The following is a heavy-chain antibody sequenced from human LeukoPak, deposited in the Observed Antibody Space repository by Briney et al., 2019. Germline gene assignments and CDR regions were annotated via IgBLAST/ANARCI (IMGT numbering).Heavy chain of an antibody. CDR2: IKQDGSEK. CDR3: ARSFGGGYYFFDD. D-gene: IGHD3-10*01. Sequence: GGSLRLSCADSGFTIRSYWMSWVRQAPGKGLGWVANIKQDGSEKYYVDSVKGRFTISRDNAKNSLYLQMNSLRVEDTAVYYCARSFGGGYYFFDDWGQGTLVTVSS. V-gene: IGHV3-7*01. CDR1: GFTIRSYW. J-gene: IGHJ4*02.